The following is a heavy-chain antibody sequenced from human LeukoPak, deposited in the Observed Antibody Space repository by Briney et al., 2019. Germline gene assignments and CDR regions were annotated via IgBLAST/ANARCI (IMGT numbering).Heavy chain of an antibody. V-gene: IGHV1-2*02. J-gene: IGHJ4*02. CDR2: INPNSGFT. D-gene: IGHD2-2*01. CDR3: ARLADCSSSSCRSFDY. CDR1: GYPFSGYY. Sequence: GASVRLSCKASGYPFSGYYLHWVRQAPGQGLEWMGWINPNSGFTNYAQKFQGRVTMTRDTSISTAYMELSRLRSDDTAVYYCARLADCSSSSCRSFDYWGQGTLVTVSS.